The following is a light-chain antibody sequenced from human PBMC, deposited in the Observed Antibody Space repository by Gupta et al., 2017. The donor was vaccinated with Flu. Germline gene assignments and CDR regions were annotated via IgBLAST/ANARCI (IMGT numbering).Light chain of an antibody. CDR3: QQANRLPYT. J-gene: IGKJ2*01. V-gene: IGKV1-12*01. CDR2: GAS. Sequence: TQLTQSPSSVSASVGDRVTITCRASQGINRWLAWFQQKPGKAPRLLIYGASSLQSGVPSRFSGSGSGTDFTLTITSLQPEDFATYYCQQANRLPYTFGQGTKLEI. CDR1: QGINRW.